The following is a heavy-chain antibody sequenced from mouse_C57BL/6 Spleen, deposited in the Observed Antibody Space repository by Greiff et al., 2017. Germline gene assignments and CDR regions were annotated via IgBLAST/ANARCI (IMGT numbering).Heavy chain of an antibody. V-gene: IGHV1-15*01. Sequence: QVHVKQSGAELVRPGASVTLSCKASGYTFTDYEMHWVKQTPVHGLEWIGAIDPETGGTAYNQKFKGKAILTADKSSSTAYMELRSLTSEDSAVYYCTRLTGTYWYFDVWGTGTTVTVSS. CDR2: IDPETGGT. CDR1: GYTFTDYE. CDR3: TRLTGTYWYFDV. J-gene: IGHJ1*03. D-gene: IGHD4-1*01.